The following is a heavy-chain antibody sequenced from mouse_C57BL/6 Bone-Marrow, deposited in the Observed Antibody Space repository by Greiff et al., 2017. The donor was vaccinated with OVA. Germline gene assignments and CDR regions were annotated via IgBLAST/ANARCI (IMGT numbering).Heavy chain of an antibody. Sequence: VQLQQSGPELVKPGASVKISCKASGYSFTGYYMNWVKQSPEKSLEWIGEINPSTGGTTYNQKFKAKATLTVDKSSSTAYMQLKSLTSEDSAVYYCAILRPNYFDYWGKGTTLTVSS. CDR3: AILRPNYFDY. J-gene: IGHJ2*01. CDR1: GYSFTGYY. D-gene: IGHD1-1*01. V-gene: IGHV1-42*01. CDR2: INPSTGGT.